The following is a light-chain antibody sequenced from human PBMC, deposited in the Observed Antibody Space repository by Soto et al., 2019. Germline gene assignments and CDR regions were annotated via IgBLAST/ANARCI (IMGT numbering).Light chain of an antibody. CDR1: QSISSW. CDR3: QQYNSYSPT. V-gene: IGKV1-5*01. CDR2: DAS. J-gene: IGKJ1*01. Sequence: IHMTQSPSTLSGSLGDIVAMTFRASQSISSWFAWYQQKPGKAPKLLIYDASSLESGVPSRFSGSGSGTEFTLTISSLQPDDFATYYCQQYNSYSPTFGQGTKVDIK.